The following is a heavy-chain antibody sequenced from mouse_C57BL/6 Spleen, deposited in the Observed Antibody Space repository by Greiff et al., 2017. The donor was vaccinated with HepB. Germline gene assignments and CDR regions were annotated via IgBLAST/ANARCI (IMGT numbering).Heavy chain of an antibody. CDR2: IYPSDSET. Sequence: QVQLQQPGAELVRPGSSVKLSCKASGYTFTSYWMDWVKQRPGQGLEWIGNIYPSDSETHYNQKFKDKATLTVDKSSSTAYMQLSSLTSEDSAVYYCARGEVTKFAYWGQGTLVTVSA. D-gene: IGHD2-2*01. CDR1: GYTFTSYW. J-gene: IGHJ3*01. CDR3: ARGEVTKFAY. V-gene: IGHV1-61*01.